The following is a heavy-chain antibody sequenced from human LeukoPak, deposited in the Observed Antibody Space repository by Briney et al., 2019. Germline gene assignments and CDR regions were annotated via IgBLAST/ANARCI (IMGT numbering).Heavy chain of an antibody. Sequence: GGSLRLSCAASGFTFSSYAIGWVRQAPGKGLEWVSSIGGSGGGTYYADSVKGRFTISRDNSKTTLYLQMNSLRAEDTAVYYCAKSQSHFVVVVAAITPEYWGQGTLVTVSS. J-gene: IGHJ4*02. V-gene: IGHV3-23*01. CDR1: GFTFSSYA. D-gene: IGHD2-15*01. CDR3: AKSQSHFVVVVAAITPEY. CDR2: IGGSGGGT.